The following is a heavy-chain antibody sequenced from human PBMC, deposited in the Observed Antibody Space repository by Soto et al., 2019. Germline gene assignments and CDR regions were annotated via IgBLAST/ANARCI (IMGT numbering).Heavy chain of an antibody. V-gene: IGHV2-5*02. D-gene: IGHD6-19*01. CDR2: IYWDDDK. CDR3: AHRLVSSGWPLDAFDI. J-gene: IGHJ3*02. Sequence: QITLKESGPTLVKPTQTLTLTCTFSGFSLSTSGVGVGWIRQPPGKALEWLALIYWDDDKRYSPSLKSRLTITKDTSKIQVVLTMTNMDPVDTATYYCAHRLVSSGWPLDAFDIWGQGTMVTVSS. CDR1: GFSLSTSGVG.